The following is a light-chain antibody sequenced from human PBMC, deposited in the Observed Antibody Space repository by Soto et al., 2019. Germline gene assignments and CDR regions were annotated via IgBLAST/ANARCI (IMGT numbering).Light chain of an antibody. Sequence: SYELTQPLSVSMALGQTARITCGGNNIGSKNVHWYQQKPGQPPVLVIYRDSNRPSGIPERFSGSNSGNTATLTISRAQAGDEADYYCQVWDSSTVVFGGGTKLTV. CDR1: NIGSKN. J-gene: IGLJ2*01. CDR3: QVWDSSTVV. CDR2: RDS. V-gene: IGLV3-9*01.